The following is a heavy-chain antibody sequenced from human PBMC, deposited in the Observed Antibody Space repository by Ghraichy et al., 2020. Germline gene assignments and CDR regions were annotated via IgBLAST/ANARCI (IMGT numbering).Heavy chain of an antibody. CDR3: ASGRRYCSSISCYPYYFDY. Sequence: SETLSLTCTVSGGSISSGDYYWSWIRQHPGKGLEWIGYIYYSGSTYYNPSLKSRVTISVDTSNNQFSLKLSSVTAADTAVYYCASGRRYCSSISCYPYYFDYWGQGTLVTVSS. J-gene: IGHJ4*02. CDR1: GGSISSGDYY. V-gene: IGHV4-31*02. CDR2: IYYSGST. D-gene: IGHD2-2*01.